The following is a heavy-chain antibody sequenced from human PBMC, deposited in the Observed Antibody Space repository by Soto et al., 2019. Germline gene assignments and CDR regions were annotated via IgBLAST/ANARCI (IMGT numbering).Heavy chain of an antibody. V-gene: IGHV3-23*01. J-gene: IGHJ4*02. CDR1: GFTFSSYA. CDR2: ISGSGGST. CDR3: AKVIYPVLPWFGESDPPDY. Sequence: GGSLRLSCAASGFTFSSYAMSWVRQAPGEGLEWVSAISGSGGSTYYADSVKGRFTISRDNSKNTLYLQMNSLRAEDTAVYYCAKVIYPVLPWFGESDPPDYWGQGTLVTVSS. D-gene: IGHD3-10*01.